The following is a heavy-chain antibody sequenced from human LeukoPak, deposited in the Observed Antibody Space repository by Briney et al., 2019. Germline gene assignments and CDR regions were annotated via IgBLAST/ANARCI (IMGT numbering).Heavy chain of an antibody. J-gene: IGHJ4*02. CDR1: GGSISSYY. D-gene: IGHD5-18*01. Sequence: TASETLSLTCTVSGGSISSYYWSWIRQPPGKGLEWSGYIYYSGSTNYNPSLKSRVTISVDTSKNQFSLKLSSVTAADTAVYYCARGGLWSSSGLDYWGQGTLVTVSS. CDR2: IYYSGST. CDR3: ARGGLWSSSGLDY. V-gene: IGHV4-59*01.